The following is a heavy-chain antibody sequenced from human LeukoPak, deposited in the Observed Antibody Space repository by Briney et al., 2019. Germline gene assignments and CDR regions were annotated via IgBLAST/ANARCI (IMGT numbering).Heavy chain of an antibody. Sequence: GGSLKLSGAASESTFSSYSMNWVRQAPGKGLEWVSSISSSSSYIYYADSVRGRFTISRDNAKNSLYLQMNSLRAEDTAVYYCARRRWNDYWGQGTLVTVSS. J-gene: IGHJ4*02. CDR1: ESTFSSYS. CDR2: ISSSSSYI. D-gene: IGHD4-23*01. CDR3: ARRRWNDY. V-gene: IGHV3-21*01.